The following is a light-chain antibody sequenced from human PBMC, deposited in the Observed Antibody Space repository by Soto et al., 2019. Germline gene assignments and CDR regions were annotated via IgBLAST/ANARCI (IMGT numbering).Light chain of an antibody. Sequence: NFMLTQPHSVSESPGKTVTISCTRSSGSIDSDFVQWYQQRPGSAPTTVLYEDHQRPSGVPDRFSGSIDSSSNSASLTISGLKTEDEADYYCQSYDSSILVFGGGTKLTVL. CDR3: QSYDSSILV. J-gene: IGLJ3*02. CDR2: EDH. V-gene: IGLV6-57*03. CDR1: SGSIDSDF.